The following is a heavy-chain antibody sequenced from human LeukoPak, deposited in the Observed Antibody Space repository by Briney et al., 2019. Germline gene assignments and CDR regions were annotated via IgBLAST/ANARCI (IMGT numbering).Heavy chain of an antibody. CDR1: GDSFSYFY. J-gene: IGHJ4*02. D-gene: IGHD6-13*01. Sequence: SETLSLTCTVSGDSFSYFYWSWIRQPPGKGLEWIGYIYNSGSTSYNPSLKSRVTISLDTSQNQFSLKLSSLTAADTAVYYCARGVVAAAGRTFDFWGQGTLVTVSS. V-gene: IGHV4-59*01. CDR2: IYNSGST. CDR3: ARGVVAAAGRTFDF.